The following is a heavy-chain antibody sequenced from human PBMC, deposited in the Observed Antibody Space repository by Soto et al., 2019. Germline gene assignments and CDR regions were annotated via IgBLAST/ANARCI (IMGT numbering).Heavy chain of an antibody. CDR3: AKCGNYDMLSGQGEFDP. V-gene: IGHV3-23*01. CDR2: ISYSGAVI. Sequence: GGSVRLSCTASGFTFLNYAMIWVRQAPGKGLQWVSGISYSGAVIFHADSVRGRFTISRDNSKNTLYLKMNSLRAEDTALYYCAKCGNYDMLSGQGEFDPWGQGTLVTVSS. D-gene: IGHD3-9*01. J-gene: IGHJ5*02. CDR1: GFTFLNYA.